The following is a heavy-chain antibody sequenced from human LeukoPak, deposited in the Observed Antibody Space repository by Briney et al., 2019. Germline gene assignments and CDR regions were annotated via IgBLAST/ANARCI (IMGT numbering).Heavy chain of an antibody. CDR2: INHSGST. D-gene: IGHD6-25*01. CDR1: GGSFSGYY. CDR3: ARGHHWNPSGFDY. J-gene: IGHJ4*02. V-gene: IGHV4-34*01. Sequence: PSETLSLTCAVYGGSFSGYYWSWIRQPPGKGLEWIGEINHSGSTNYNPFLKSRVTISVDTSKNQFSLKLSSVTAADTAVYYCARGHHWNPSGFDYWGQGTLVTVSS.